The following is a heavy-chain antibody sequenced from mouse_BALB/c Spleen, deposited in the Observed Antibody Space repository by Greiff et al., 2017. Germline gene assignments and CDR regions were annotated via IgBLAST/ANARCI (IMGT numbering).Heavy chain of an antibody. CDR3: ARERDWDDFDY. CDR2: ISYSGST. V-gene: IGHV3-2*02. J-gene: IGHJ2*01. D-gene: IGHD4-1*01. Sequence: DVKLQESGPGLVKPSQSLSLTCTVTGYSITSDYAWNWIRQFPGNKLEWMGYISYSGSTSYNPSLKSRISITRDTSKNQFFLQLNSVTTEDTATYYCARERDWDDFDYWGQGTTLTVSS. CDR1: GYSITSDYA.